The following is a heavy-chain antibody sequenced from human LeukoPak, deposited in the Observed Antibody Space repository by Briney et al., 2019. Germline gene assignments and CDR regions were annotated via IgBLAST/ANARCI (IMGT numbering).Heavy chain of an antibody. Sequence: GESLRLSCTASGFPFSSYSMSWVCQAPGKGLEWVANIKPDGTTKFYVDSVKGRFTISRDNALNSLYLQMNSLRAEDTAIYYCARSIPYGTTWYGRSDYWGQGTLVTVSS. D-gene: IGHD6-13*01. J-gene: IGHJ4*02. CDR3: ARSIPYGTTWYGRSDY. CDR2: IKPDGTTK. CDR1: GFPFSSYS. V-gene: IGHV3-7*03.